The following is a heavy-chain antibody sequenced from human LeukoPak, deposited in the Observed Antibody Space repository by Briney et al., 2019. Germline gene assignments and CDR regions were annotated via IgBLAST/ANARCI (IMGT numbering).Heavy chain of an antibody. J-gene: IGHJ3*01. D-gene: IGHD2-2*01. CDR1: GFTFNNYA. V-gene: IGHV3-23*01. CDR2: ICATGETT. CDR3: AKCSATCYLGAFDV. Sequence: AGSLRLSCAASGFTFNNYAMSWVRQAPGKVLECVSAICATGETTRNADSVKGRFTISRDNSNNTLYLLMNSLRTEDTALYYCAKCSATCYLGAFDVSGQGTMVTVSS.